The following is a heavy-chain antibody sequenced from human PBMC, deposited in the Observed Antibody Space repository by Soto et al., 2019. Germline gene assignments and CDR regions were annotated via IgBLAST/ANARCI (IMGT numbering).Heavy chain of an antibody. CDR1: GFTFSSYA. D-gene: IGHD5-12*01. J-gene: IGHJ6*02. V-gene: IGHV3-30-3*01. CDR3: ARGDLTGYSGYDTAYYYYGMDV. CDR2: ISYDGSNK. Sequence: PGGSLRLSCAASGFTFSSYAMHWVRQAPGKGLEWVAVISYDGSNKYYADSVKGRFTISRDNSKNTLYLQMNSLRAEDTAVYYCARGDLTGYSGYDTAYYYYGMDVWGQGTTVTVSS.